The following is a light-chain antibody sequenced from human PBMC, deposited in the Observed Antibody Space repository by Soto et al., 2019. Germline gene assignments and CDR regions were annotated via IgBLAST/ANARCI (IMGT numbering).Light chain of an antibody. CDR2: GAY. J-gene: IGKJ3*01. CDR3: QKYGSSPLT. CDR1: QSVSNNY. Sequence: EIGLTQSPGTLSLSPGDRGILSCMASQSVSNNYLAWYQQKPGQAPRILIYGAYTRVTGSPDRFSGSGSVTDFTLTISRVEAEDFAVYYCQKYGSSPLTFGPGTKVDIK. V-gene: IGKV3-20*01.